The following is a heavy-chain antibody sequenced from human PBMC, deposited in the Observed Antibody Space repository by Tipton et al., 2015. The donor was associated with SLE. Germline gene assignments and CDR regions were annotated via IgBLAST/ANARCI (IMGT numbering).Heavy chain of an antibody. J-gene: IGHJ6*02. D-gene: IGHD2-15*01. CDR3: ARGGCSGGSCYPYYYGMDV. Sequence: TLSLTCTVSGASLRTLSHYWGWVRQPPGKGLEWIGRIYSSGTTNYYPSLTIRDTMSVDTSKNQFSLKLSSVTAADTAVYYCARGGCSGGSCYPYYYGMDVWGPGTTVTVSS. CDR1: GASLRTLSHY. CDR2: IYSSGTT. V-gene: IGHV4-61*05.